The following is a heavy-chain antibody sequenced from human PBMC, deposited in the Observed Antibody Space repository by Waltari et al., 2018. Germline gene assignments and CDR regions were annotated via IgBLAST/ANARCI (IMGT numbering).Heavy chain of an antibody. Sequence: QVQLQQWGAGLLKPSETLSLTCAVYGGSLSGYYWSWIRKPPGKGLELIGELNHRGSTTYYPSLKSRVTISVDTSKNQFSLKLSSVTAADTAVYYCARAIRQREQWRVRKADDYWGQG. CDR3: ARAIRQREQWRVRKADDY. CDR1: GGSLSGYY. J-gene: IGHJ4*02. V-gene: IGHV4-34*01. CDR2: LNHRGST. D-gene: IGHD6-19*01.